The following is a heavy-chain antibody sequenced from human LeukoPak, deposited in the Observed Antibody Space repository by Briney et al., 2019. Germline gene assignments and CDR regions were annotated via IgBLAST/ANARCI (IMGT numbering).Heavy chain of an antibody. J-gene: IGHJ4*02. V-gene: IGHV4-39*01. CDR3: ARHAGGIAAAGTRPFDY. CDR1: GASFSSSTYY. D-gene: IGHD6-13*01. Sequence: TSETLSLTCTVSGASFSSSTYYWGWIRQPPGKGLEWIGSIYYSGSTYYNPSLKSRVTMSVDTSKNQFSLKLSSVTAADTAVYYCARHAGGIAAAGTRPFDYWGQGTLVTVSS. CDR2: IYYSGST.